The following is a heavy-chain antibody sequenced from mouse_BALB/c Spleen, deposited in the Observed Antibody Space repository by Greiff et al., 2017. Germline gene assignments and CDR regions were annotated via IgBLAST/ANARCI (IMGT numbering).Heavy chain of an antibody. Sequence: QVQLKQSGPELVRPAVSVKISCKGSSYTFTDYAMHWVKQSHAKSLEWIGVISTYYGNTNYNQKFKGKATMTVDKSSSTAYMELARLTSEDSAVYYCARSHYYGTDYWGQGTTLTVSS. J-gene: IGHJ2*01. CDR1: SYTFTDYA. V-gene: IGHV1-67*01. CDR3: ARSHYYGTDY. D-gene: IGHD2-1*01. CDR2: ISTYYGNT.